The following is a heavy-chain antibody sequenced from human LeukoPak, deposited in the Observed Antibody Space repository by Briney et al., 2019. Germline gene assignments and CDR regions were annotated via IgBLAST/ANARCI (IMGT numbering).Heavy chain of an antibody. CDR1: GYTFTSYD. V-gene: IGHV1-8*01. Sequence: ASVKVSCKASGYTFTSYDINWVRQATGQGLEWMGWMNPNSGNTGYAQKFQGRVAMTRNTSISTAYMELSSLRSEDTAVYYCARGHRTLGRPYYYYGMDVWGQGTTVTVFS. CDR2: MNPNSGNT. D-gene: IGHD3/OR15-3a*01. CDR3: ARGHRTLGRPYYYYGMDV. J-gene: IGHJ6*02.